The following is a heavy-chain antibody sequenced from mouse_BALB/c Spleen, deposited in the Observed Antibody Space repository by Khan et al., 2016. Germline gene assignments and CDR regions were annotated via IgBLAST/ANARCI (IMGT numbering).Heavy chain of an antibody. CDR2: ISYSDST. D-gene: IGHD2-12*01. J-gene: IGHJ2*01. CDR3: AGWTRRGLDY. CDR1: GYSITSDYA. V-gene: IGHV3-2*02. Sequence: EVQLQESGPGLVKPSQSLSLTCTVTGYSITSDYAWNWIRQFPGNKLEWMGSISYSDSTNYNPSLKSRISITRDTSKNQFFLQLKSVTIEDTATYYWAGWTRRGLDYWGQGTTLTVAS.